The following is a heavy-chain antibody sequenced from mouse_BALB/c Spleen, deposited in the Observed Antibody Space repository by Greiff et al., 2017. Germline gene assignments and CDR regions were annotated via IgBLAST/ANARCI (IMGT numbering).Heavy chain of an antibody. Sequence: EVKLVESGGGLVQPGGSRKLSCAASGFTFSSFGMHWVRQAPEKGLEWVAYISSGSSTIYYADTVKGRFTISRDNPKNTLFLQMTSLRSEDTAMYYCAREELTTVVPRGYFDVWGAGTTVTVSS. V-gene: IGHV5-17*02. CDR1: GFTFSSFG. CDR3: AREELTTVVPRGYFDV. J-gene: IGHJ1*01. D-gene: IGHD1-1*01. CDR2: ISSGSSTI.